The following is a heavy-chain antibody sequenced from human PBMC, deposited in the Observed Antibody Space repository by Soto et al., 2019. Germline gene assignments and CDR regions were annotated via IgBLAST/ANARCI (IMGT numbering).Heavy chain of an antibody. Sequence: GGSLRLSCAASGFTFSSYAMRWVRQAPGKGLEWFSYISSSGSTIYYAASVKGRFTISRDNAKNSLYLQMNSLRAEDTAVYYCAREGRGRAWHLWGQGTLFTAS. CDR3: AREGRGRAWHL. CDR2: ISSSGSTI. CDR1: GFTFSSYA. J-gene: IGHJ5*02. V-gene: IGHV3-11*01.